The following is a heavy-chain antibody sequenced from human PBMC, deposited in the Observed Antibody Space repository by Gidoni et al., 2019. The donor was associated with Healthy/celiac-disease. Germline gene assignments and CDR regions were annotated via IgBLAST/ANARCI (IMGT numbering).Heavy chain of an antibody. J-gene: IGHJ4*02. V-gene: IGHV3-49*04. D-gene: IGHD2-8*01. CDR2: IRSKAYGGTT. CDR3: TKWAPFDY. Sequence: EVQLVESGGGLVQPGRSLRLSCTASGFTFGDYAMSWVRQAPGKGLEWVGFIRSKAYGGTTEYAASVKGRFTISRDDSKSIAYLKMNSLKTEDTAVYYCTKWAPFDYWGQGTLVTVSS. CDR1: GFTFGDYA.